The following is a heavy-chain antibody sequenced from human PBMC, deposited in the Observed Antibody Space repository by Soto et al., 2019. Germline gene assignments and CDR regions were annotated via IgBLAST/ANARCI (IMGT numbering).Heavy chain of an antibody. CDR3: AREMYYYGSGSYYRFDY. CDR2: ISAYNGNT. V-gene: IGHV1-18*01. CDR1: GYTFTSYG. Sequence: QVQLVQSGAEVKKPGASVKVSCKASGYTFTSYGISWVRQAPGQGLEWMGWISAYNGNTNYAQKLQGRVTMTTDTSTNTAYMELRSLRSDDTAVYYCAREMYYYGSGSYYRFDYWGQGTLVTVSS. D-gene: IGHD3-10*01. J-gene: IGHJ4*02.